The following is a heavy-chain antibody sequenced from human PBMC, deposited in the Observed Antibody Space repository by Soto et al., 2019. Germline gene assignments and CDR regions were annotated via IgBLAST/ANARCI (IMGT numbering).Heavy chain of an antibody. Sequence: GGSLRLSCAASGFTFSSYAMSLFRQAPGKGLEWVSAISGSGGSTYYADSVKDRFTICRDNSKNTLYIQMNSLRAEDTAVYYCAKGPLRKGCPSGRPEYSGQGTLVTVSS. CDR2: ISGSGGST. CDR3: AKGPLRKGCPSGRPEY. V-gene: IGHV3-23*01. D-gene: IGHD3-3*01. CDR1: GFTFSSYA. J-gene: IGHJ4*02.